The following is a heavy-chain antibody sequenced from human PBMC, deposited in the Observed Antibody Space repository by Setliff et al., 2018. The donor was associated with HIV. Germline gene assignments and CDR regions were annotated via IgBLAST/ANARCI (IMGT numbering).Heavy chain of an antibody. D-gene: IGHD1-26*01. V-gene: IGHV1-3*04. CDR1: GYTFTNYA. CDR3: ARQRNSGTFYYSYSFMDV. CDR2: INTATGDT. Sequence: ASVKVSCKTSGYTFTNYAMHWVRQAPGQSLEWMGWINTATGDTKYSERFRDRITIFRDTSANTAYVDLGSLRSEDTAVYYCARQRNSGTFYYSYSFMDVWGKGTTVTVSS. J-gene: IGHJ6*03.